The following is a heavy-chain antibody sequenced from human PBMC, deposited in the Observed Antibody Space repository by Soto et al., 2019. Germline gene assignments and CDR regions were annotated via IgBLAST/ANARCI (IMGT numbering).Heavy chain of an antibody. CDR3: ARDRGYDYYAMDV. CDR1: GFTFSSYG. Sequence: QVQLVGSGGGVVQPGRSLRLSCAASGFTFSSYGMHWVRQAPDKGLEWVAVIWYDGSYNSYADSVKGRFTISRDNSKNSVYLQMNSLRAEDTAVYYCARDRGYDYYAMDVWGQGTSVTVSS. V-gene: IGHV3-33*01. D-gene: IGHD6-25*01. J-gene: IGHJ6*02. CDR2: IWYDGSYN.